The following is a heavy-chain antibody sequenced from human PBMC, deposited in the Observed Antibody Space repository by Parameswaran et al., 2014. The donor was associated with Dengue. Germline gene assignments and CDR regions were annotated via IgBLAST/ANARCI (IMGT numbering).Heavy chain of an antibody. CDR3: ARSTRGYFDY. V-gene: IGHV1-3*01. Sequence: WVRQAPGQRLEWMGWINAGNGNTKYSQKFQGRVTITRDTSASTAYMELSSLRSEDTAVYYCARSTRGYFDYWGQGTLVTVSS. D-gene: IGHD4-11*01. J-gene: IGHJ4*02. CDR2: INAGNGNT.